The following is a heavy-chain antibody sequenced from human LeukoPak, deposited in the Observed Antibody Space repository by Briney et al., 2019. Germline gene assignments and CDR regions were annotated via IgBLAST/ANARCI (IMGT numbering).Heavy chain of an antibody. J-gene: IGHJ6*03. CDR2: INPSGGST. Sequence: GASVKVSCKASGYTFTSYYMHWVRQAPGQGLEWMGIINPSGGSTSYAQKFQGRVTMTRDTSTSTVYMELSSLRSEDTAVYYCARDPRDIVVVVAATSPLRYYYYYMDVWGKGTTVTVSS. D-gene: IGHD2-15*01. V-gene: IGHV1-46*01. CDR3: ARDPRDIVVVVAATSPLRYYYYYMDV. CDR1: GYTFTSYY.